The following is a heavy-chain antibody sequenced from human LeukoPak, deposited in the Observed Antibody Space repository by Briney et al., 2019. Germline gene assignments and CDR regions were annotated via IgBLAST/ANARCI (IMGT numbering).Heavy chain of an antibody. J-gene: IGHJ4*02. Sequence: PGGSLSLSCAASGLTVRSNLMSWVRQAPGKGLEWVSVIYDGGSTYYADSVKGRFTISRDDSKNTLYLQMSSLRAEDTAVYYCARDVPRDGYSFFDYWGQGTLVTVSS. CDR1: GLTVRSNL. CDR2: IYDGGST. D-gene: IGHD5-24*01. CDR3: ARDVPRDGYSFFDY. V-gene: IGHV3-53*01.